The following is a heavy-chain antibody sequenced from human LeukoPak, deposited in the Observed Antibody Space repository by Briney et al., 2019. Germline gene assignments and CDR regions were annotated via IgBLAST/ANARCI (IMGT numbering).Heavy chain of an antibody. CDR2: ISSSSSTI. D-gene: IGHD2-15*01. CDR3: ARGRYCSGGSCPPVY. Sequence: GGSLRLSCAASGFTFSSYSMNWVCQAPGKGLEWVSYISSSSSTIYYADSVKGRFTISRDNAKNSLYLQMNSLRAEDTAVYYCARGRYCSGGSCPPVYWGQGTLVTVSS. V-gene: IGHV3-48*04. CDR1: GFTFSSYS. J-gene: IGHJ4*02.